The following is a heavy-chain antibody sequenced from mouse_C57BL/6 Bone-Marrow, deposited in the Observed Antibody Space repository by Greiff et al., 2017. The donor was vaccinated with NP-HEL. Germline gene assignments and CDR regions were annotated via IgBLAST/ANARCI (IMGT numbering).Heavy chain of an antibody. D-gene: IGHD1-2*01. CDR1: GFNIKNTY. V-gene: IGHV14-3*01. CDR2: IDPANGNT. Sequence: VQLQQSVAELVRPGASVKLSCTASGFNIKNTYMHWVKQRPEQGLEWIGRIDPANGNTKYAPKFQGKATITADTSSSTAYMQLSSLTSEDSAVYFCARSPLLREAMDYWGQGTSVTVSS. CDR3: ARSPLLREAMDY. J-gene: IGHJ4*01.